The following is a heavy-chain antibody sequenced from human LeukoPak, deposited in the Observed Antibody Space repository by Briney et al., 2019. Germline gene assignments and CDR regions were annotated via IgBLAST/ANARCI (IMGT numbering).Heavy chain of an antibody. CDR3: ARQEYCSGGSCYTWFDP. CDR2: IYPADSDI. CDR1: GYSINNYW. J-gene: IGHJ5*02. D-gene: IGHD2-15*01. Sequence: GESLQISCKGSGYSINNYWIGWVRQLPGKGLEWMGIIYPADSDIRYSPSFQGQVTISADKSISTAYLQWSSLKASDTAMYHCARQEYCSGGSCYTWFDPWGQGTLVTVSS. V-gene: IGHV5-51*01.